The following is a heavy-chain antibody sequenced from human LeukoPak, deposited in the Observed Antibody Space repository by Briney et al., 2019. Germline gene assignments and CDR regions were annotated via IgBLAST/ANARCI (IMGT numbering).Heavy chain of an antibody. CDR3: AREGQWLVRGDAFDI. Sequence: SETLSLTCTVSGDSISSDPCFWNWLRQPAGKGLEWIVRIHTSGSTNYNPSLKSRITISLDTSKNQFSLKVTSAPAADTAVYYCAREGQWLVRGDAFDIWGQGTMVTVSA. CDR2: IHTSGST. V-gene: IGHV4-61*02. CDR1: GDSISSDPCF. J-gene: IGHJ3*02. D-gene: IGHD6-19*01.